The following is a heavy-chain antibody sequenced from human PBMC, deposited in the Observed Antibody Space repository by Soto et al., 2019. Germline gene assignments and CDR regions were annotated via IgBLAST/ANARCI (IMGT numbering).Heavy chain of an antibody. Sequence: GGSLRLSCAASGFTFSSYGMHWVRQAPGKGLEWVAFISYAGLCMYKADSVKGRFTISRDNSKSTQFQYVSGLRADDTAVYYCARDYISAVTFFFDYWGRGALVTVSS. CDR2: ISYAGLCM. CDR3: ARDYISAVTFFFDY. V-gene: IGHV3-30*03. CDR1: GFTFSSYG. J-gene: IGHJ4*02. D-gene: IGHD4-17*01.